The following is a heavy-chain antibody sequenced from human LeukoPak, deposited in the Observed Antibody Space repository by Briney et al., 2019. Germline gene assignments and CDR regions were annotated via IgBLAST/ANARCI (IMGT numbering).Heavy chain of an antibody. D-gene: IGHD2-2*01. CDR2: MSSSSSTI. Sequence: GGSLRLSCAASGFTFSSYSMNWVRQAPGKGLEWVSYMSSSSSTIYYADSVKGRFTISRDNAKNSLYLQMNSLRAEDTAVYYCARDGCSSTSCQPGYKDYYYIDVWGKGTTVTVS. V-gene: IGHV3-48*04. J-gene: IGHJ6*03. CDR3: ARDGCSSTSCQPGYKDYYYIDV. CDR1: GFTFSSYS.